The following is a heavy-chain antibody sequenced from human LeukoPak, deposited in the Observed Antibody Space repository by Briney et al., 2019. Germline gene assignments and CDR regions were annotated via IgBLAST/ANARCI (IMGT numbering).Heavy chain of an antibody. CDR1: GFTFSGSA. D-gene: IGHD3-22*01. V-gene: IGHV3-73*01. J-gene: IGHJ4*02. Sequence: GSLRLSCAASGFTFSGSAMHWVRQASGKGLEWVGRIRSKANNYATAYAASVKGRFTISREDSKNTAYLQMNSLKTEDTAVYYCTRRNKDDSSGYYYDWGQGTLVTVSS. CDR3: TRRNKDDSSGYYYD. CDR2: IRSKANNYAT.